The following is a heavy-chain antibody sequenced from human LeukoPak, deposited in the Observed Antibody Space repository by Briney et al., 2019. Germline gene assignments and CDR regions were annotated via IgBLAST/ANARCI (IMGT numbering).Heavy chain of an antibody. CDR1: GYTFTSYG. D-gene: IGHD5-18*01. CDR2: ISAYNGNT. CDR3: AREKVWGYSYRDGPYYGMDV. J-gene: IGHJ6*04. Sequence: ASVKVSCKASGYTFTSYGISWVRQAPGQGLEWMGWISAYNGNTNYAQKLQGRVTMTTDTSTSTAYMELRSLRSDDTAVYYCAREKVWGYSYRDGPYYGMDVWGKVTTVTVSS. V-gene: IGHV1-18*04.